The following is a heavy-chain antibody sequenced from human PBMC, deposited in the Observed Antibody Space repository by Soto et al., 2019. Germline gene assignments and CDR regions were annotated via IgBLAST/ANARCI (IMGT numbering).Heavy chain of an antibody. CDR1: GYSFTDYH. Sequence: ASVKVSCKASGYSFTDYHIHWVRQAPGQGLEWLGRINPKSGGTSTAQKFQGWITMTTDTSISTASMELTRLTSDDTAIYYCARGDSTDCSNGVCSFFYNHDMDVWGQGTTVTVSS. D-gene: IGHD2-8*01. CDR3: ARGDSTDCSNGVCSFFYNHDMDV. J-gene: IGHJ6*02. V-gene: IGHV1-2*04. CDR2: INPKSGGT.